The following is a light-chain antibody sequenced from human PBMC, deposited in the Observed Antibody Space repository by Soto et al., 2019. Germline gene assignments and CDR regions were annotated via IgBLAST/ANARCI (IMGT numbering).Light chain of an antibody. V-gene: IGLV2-14*01. CDR1: SSDVGGFNY. CDR2: DVY. J-gene: IGLJ1*01. Sequence: QSALTQPASVSGSPGQSITISCTGTSSDVGGFNYVSWYQRHPGKAPKLLIFDVYSRPSGISNRFSGSKSGNTASLTISGLHAEDEADYYCSSYTTSSSYVFGAGTKLTVL. CDR3: SSYTTSSSYV.